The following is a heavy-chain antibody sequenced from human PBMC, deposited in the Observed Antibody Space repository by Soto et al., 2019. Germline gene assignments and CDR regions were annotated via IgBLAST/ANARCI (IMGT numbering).Heavy chain of an antibody. D-gene: IGHD5-12*01. Sequence: SETLSLTCTVSGGSISGGGYYWSWIRQPPGKGLEWIGYIYYSGSTNYNPSLKSRVTISVDTSKNQFSLKLSSVTAADTAVYYCARQRARGYSGYDPGHWFDPWGQGTLVTVSS. J-gene: IGHJ5*02. CDR2: IYYSGST. CDR3: ARQRARGYSGYDPGHWFDP. V-gene: IGHV4-61*08. CDR1: GGSISGGGYY.